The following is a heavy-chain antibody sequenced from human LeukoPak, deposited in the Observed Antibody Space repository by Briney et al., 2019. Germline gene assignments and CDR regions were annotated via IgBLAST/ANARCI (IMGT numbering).Heavy chain of an antibody. V-gene: IGHV3-21*01. D-gene: IGHD3-22*01. CDR1: GFTFSSYN. CDR3: ATLVRYYYDSSGYYGMGDYFNY. Sequence: GGSLRLSCAASGFTFSSYNMNWVRQAPGKGLEWVSSITSSSSYIYYADSVKGRFTISRDNAKNSLYLQMNSLRAEDTAVYYCATLVRYYYDSSGYYGMGDYFNYWGQGTLVTVSS. J-gene: IGHJ4*02. CDR2: ITSSSSYI.